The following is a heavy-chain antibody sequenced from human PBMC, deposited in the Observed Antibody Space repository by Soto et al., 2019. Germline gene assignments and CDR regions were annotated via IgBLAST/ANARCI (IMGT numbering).Heavy chain of an antibody. D-gene: IGHD3-9*01. CDR2: ISYDGSNK. Sequence: VQVVESGGGFVQPGGSLRLSCAASGFSFSSYEMNWVRQAPGKGLEWVAVISYDGSNKYYADSVKGRFTISRDNSKNTLYLQMNSLRAEDTAVYYCARDPRRYFDWLLSAWFDPWGQGTLVTVSS. CDR3: ARDPRRYFDWLLSAWFDP. V-gene: IGHV3-30-3*01. J-gene: IGHJ5*02. CDR1: GFSFSSYE.